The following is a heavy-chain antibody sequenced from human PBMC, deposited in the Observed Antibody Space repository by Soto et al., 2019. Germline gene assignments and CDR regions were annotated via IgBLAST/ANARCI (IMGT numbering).Heavy chain of an antibody. J-gene: IGHJ5*02. V-gene: IGHV3-7*05. Sequence: EVQLVESGGGLVQPGGSRRLSCAASGFSVIPYWMAWVRQAQGKGLEWVANIDQGGGEKYEVDSVRGRLPISRENAKNSLYQQMKSRGAEDTAIYYCARGGKWFDPWGQGTLVSVSS. D-gene: IGHD3-10*01. CDR2: IDQGGGEK. CDR1: GFSVIPYW. CDR3: ARGGKWFDP.